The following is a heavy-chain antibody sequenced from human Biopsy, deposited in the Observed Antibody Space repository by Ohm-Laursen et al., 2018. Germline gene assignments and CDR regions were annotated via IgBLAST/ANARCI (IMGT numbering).Heavy chain of an antibody. CDR1: GDSFTSYA. CDR3: ARDKTVLNYYFASDV. D-gene: IGHD2/OR15-2a*01. CDR2: IISMVGTP. Sequence: SSVKVSRKASGDSFTSYAIGWGRQAPRQGHWSVGRIISMVGTPKYAQKFQGRATITVDKSTSTAYLDLSRLKSEDTAVYYCARDKTVLNYYFASDVWGQGATVTVSS. V-gene: IGHV1-69*04. J-gene: IGHJ6*01.